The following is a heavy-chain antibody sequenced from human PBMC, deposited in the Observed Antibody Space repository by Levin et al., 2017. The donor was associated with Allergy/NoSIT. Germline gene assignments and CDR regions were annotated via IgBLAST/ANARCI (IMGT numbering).Heavy chain of an antibody. D-gene: IGHD3-10*01. J-gene: IGHJ4*02. Sequence: GGSLRLSCAASGFTFSSYWMSWVRQAPGKGLEWVANIKQDGSEKYYVDSVKGRFTISRDNAKNSLYLQMNSLRAEDTAVYYCARARIPTHRVFGRLTRFDYWGQGTLVTVSS. CDR1: GFTFSSYW. CDR3: ARARIPTHRVFGRLTRFDY. V-gene: IGHV3-7*01. CDR2: IKQDGSEK.